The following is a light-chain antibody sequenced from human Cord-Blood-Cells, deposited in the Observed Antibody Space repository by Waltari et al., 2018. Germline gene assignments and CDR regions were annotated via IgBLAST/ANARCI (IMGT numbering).Light chain of an antibody. J-gene: IGKJ3*01. CDR2: GAC. CDR3: QQYGSSPFT. Sequence: EIVLTQSPGTLSLSTGERATLSCRASQSVSSSYLAWYQQKPGQAPRLLIYGACSRATGISDWFSGGGAGTDFTLTISRLDPEDFAEYYCQQYGSSPFTFGPGTKVDIK. CDR1: QSVSSSY. V-gene: IGKV3-20*01.